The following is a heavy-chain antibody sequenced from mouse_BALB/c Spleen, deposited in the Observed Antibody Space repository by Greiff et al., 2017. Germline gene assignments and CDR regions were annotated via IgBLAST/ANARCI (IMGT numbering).Heavy chain of an antibody. CDR2: ISYSGST. CDR1: GYSITSDYA. D-gene: IGHD1-1*01. J-gene: IGHJ2*01. Sequence: EVKLQESGPGLVKPSQSLSLTCTVTGYSITSDYAWNWIRQFPGNKLEWMGYISYSGSTSYNPSLKSRISITRDTSKNQFFLQLNSVTTEDTATYYCAREDYYGYFDYWGQGTTLTVSS. V-gene: IGHV3-2*02. CDR3: AREDYYGYFDY.